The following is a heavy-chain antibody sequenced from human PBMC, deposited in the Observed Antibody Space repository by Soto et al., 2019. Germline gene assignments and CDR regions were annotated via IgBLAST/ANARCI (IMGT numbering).Heavy chain of an antibody. CDR3: ASLAKPYIVLMVYAIRGNWFDP. CDR1: GGSFSGYY. V-gene: IGHV4-34*01. J-gene: IGHJ5*02. Sequence: QVQLQQWGAGLLKPSETLSLTCAVYGGSFSGYYWSWIRQPPGKGLEWIGEINHSGSTNYNPSLKSRVTISVDTAKNQFSLKLSSVTAADTAVYYCASLAKPYIVLMVYAIRGNWFDPWGQGTLVTVSS. CDR2: INHSGST. D-gene: IGHD2-8*01.